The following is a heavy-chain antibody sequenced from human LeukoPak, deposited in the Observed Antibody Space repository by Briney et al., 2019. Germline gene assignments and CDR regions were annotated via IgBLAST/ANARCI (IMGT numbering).Heavy chain of an antibody. J-gene: IGHJ6*03. CDR3: ARVGIAAFQNYYYYYYMDV. Sequence: PSETLSLTCIVSGGSISSYYWSWIRQPPGKGLEWIGYIYYSGSTNYNPSLKSRVTISVDTSKNQFSLKLSSVTAADTAVYYCARVGIAAFQNYYYYYYMDVWGKGTTVTVSS. V-gene: IGHV4-59*01. CDR1: GGSISSYY. CDR2: IYYSGST. D-gene: IGHD6-13*01.